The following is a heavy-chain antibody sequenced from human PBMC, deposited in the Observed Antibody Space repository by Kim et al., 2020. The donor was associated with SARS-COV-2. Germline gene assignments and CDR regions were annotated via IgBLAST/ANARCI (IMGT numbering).Heavy chain of an antibody. CDR3: ARGLGSGNYYAY. CDR2: INPSGGSP. D-gene: IGHD3-10*01. CDR1: GYTFTSYY. J-gene: IGHJ4*02. V-gene: IGHV1-46*01. Sequence: ASVKVSCKASGYTFTSYYIHWVRQAPGQGLEWMGIINPSGGSPTYAQRFQGRVTMTRDTSTSTVYMDLSSLRSDDTAVYYCARGLGSGNYYAYWGQGTLV.